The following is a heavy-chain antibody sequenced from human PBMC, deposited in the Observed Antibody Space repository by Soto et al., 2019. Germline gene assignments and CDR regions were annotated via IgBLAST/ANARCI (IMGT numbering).Heavy chain of an antibody. CDR2: IYYSGST. V-gene: IGHV4-59*01. D-gene: IGHD3-10*01. J-gene: IGHJ4*02. CDR3: ARAYKSDYFDY. CDR1: GGSISSYY. Sequence: NPSETLSLTCTVSGGSISSYYWSWIRQPPGKGLEWVGYIYYSGSTNYNPPLKSRVTISVDTSKNQFSLKLGSVTAADTAVYYCARAYKSDYFDYWGQGTLVTVSS.